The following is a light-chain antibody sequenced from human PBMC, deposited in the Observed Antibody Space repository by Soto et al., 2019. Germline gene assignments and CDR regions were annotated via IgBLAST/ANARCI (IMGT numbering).Light chain of an antibody. CDR2: AAS. CDR1: QGISSY. V-gene: IGKV1-9*01. J-gene: IGKJ2*01. Sequence: DIQLTQSPSFLSASVGDRVTITCRASQGISSYLACYQKKPGKAPKLLMYAASTLQSGVPSRFSGSGSGTEFTVTISSLQSEDFAIYYCQQYDIWPPYTFGQGTKVDIK. CDR3: QQYDIWPPYT.